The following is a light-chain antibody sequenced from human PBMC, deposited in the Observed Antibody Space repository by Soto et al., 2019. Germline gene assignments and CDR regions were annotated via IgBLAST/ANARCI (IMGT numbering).Light chain of an antibody. Sequence: VMTPSPLSLPVTPGEPASISCRSSQSLLHSNGYDSLDWYLQKPGQSPQLLIYLGSNRASGVPARSGGTGSGTEFTLTLSRVEADDVGVYYCMQALQSPPTFGHGTKVEIK. V-gene: IGKV2-28*01. CDR3: MQALQSPPT. CDR1: QSLLHSNGYDS. CDR2: LGS. J-gene: IGKJ1*01.